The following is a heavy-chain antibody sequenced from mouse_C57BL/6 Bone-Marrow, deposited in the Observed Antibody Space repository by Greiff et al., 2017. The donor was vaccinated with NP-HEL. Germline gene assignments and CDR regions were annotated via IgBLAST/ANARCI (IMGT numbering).Heavy chain of an antibody. Sequence: VQLKESGAELVRPGASVTLSCTVSGFNIKDVYMHWVKQRPEQGLEWIGWIDPENGDTEYASKFQGKATITADTSSNTAYLQLSSLTSEDTAVYYCTTGGSSPYAMDYWGQGTSVTGSS. CDR1: GFNIKDVY. CDR3: TTGGSSPYAMDY. CDR2: IDPENGDT. D-gene: IGHD1-1*01. J-gene: IGHJ4*01. V-gene: IGHV14-4*01.